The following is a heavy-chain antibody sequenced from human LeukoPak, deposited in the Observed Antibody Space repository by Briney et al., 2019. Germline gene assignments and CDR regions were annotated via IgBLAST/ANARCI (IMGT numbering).Heavy chain of an antibody. CDR1: GFTFTGYY. CDR3: ARVYAILGSSWAAGDY. V-gene: IGHV1-2*02. CDR2: INPNSGGT. Sequence: EASVKVSCKASGFTFTGYYMHWVRQAPGQGLEWMGWINPNSGGTNYAQKFQGRVTMTRDTSISTAYMELSRLRSDDTAVYYCARVYAILGSSWAAGDYWGQGTLVTVSS. D-gene: IGHD6-13*01. J-gene: IGHJ4*02.